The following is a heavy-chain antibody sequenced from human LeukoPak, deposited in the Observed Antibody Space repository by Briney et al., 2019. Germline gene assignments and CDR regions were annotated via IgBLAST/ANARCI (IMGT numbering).Heavy chain of an antibody. D-gene: IGHD1-1*01. CDR3: ARNDLRDGAFDI. CDR2: ISSSSVYI. CDR1: GFTFSKYH. J-gene: IGHJ3*02. V-gene: IGHV3-21*04. Sequence: GGSLRLSCTASGFTFSKYHMNWVRQAPGKGLEWVSSISSSSVYIHYAGSVKGRFTISRDNGKNSLYLQMSSLTAEDTALFYCARNDLRDGAFDIWGQGTMVTVSS.